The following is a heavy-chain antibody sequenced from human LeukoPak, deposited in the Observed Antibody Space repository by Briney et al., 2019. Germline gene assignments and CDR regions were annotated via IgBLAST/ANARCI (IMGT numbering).Heavy chain of an antibody. D-gene: IGHD6-19*01. Sequence: SETLSLTCAVYGGSFSGYYWSWIRQPPGKGLEWIGEINHSGSTNYNPSLKSRVTISVDTSKNQFSLKLSSVTAADTAVYYCARGVAVDSSGSRYYFDYWGQGTLVTVPS. V-gene: IGHV4-34*01. J-gene: IGHJ4*02. CDR3: ARGVAVDSSGSRYYFDY. CDR2: INHSGST. CDR1: GGSFSGYY.